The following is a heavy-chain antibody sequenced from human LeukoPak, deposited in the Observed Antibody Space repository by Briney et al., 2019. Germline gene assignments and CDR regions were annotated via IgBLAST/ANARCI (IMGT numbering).Heavy chain of an antibody. Sequence: GGSLRLSCAASGFAFSNYGMHWVRQAPGKGLEWVAFTRSDGRNNYYVDSVRGRFTISRDNSKNTLYLQMNSLRVEDAAVYYCAKSINSGSLLDYWGQGTLVTVSS. CDR2: TRSDGRNN. CDR3: AKSINSGSLLDY. V-gene: IGHV3-30*02. J-gene: IGHJ4*02. D-gene: IGHD3-22*01. CDR1: GFAFSNYG.